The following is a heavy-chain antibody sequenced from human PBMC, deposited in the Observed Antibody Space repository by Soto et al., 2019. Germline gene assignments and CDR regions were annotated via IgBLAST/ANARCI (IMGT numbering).Heavy chain of an antibody. CDR2: IYYSGST. J-gene: IGHJ6*02. CDR1: GGSISSGGYY. Sequence: SETLSLTCTVSGGSISSGGYYWSWIRQHPGKGLEWIGYIYYSGSTYYNPSLKSRVTISVDTSKNQFSLKLSSVTAADTAVYYCASRLLWFGESPFHYGMDVWGQGTTVTVSS. CDR3: ASRLLWFGESPFHYGMDV. V-gene: IGHV4-31*03. D-gene: IGHD3-10*01.